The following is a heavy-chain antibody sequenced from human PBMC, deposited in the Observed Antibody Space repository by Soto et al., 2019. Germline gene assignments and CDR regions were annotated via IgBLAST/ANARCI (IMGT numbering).Heavy chain of an antibody. J-gene: IGHJ6*03. CDR3: AHSGGSSSWYSHYMDV. CDR2: IYWDGDK. Sequence: QITLKESGPTLVKPTQTLTLTCTFSGISLSTSGVGVGWIRQPPGKALECLALIYWDGDKRYSPSLKSRLTITKDTSKNQVVLTMTNMDPVDTATYYCAHSGGSSSWYSHYMDVWGKGTTVTVSS. D-gene: IGHD6-13*01. CDR1: GISLSTSGVG. V-gene: IGHV2-5*02.